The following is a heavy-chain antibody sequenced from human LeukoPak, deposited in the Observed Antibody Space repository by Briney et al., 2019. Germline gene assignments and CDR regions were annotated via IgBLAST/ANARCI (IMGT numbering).Heavy chain of an antibody. V-gene: IGHV4-61*02. CDR2: IYSSGNT. CDR1: GGSISSGSYY. Sequence: SETLSLTCTVSGGSISSGSYYWSWIRQPAGKGLEWIGRIYSSGNTNYNPSLKSRVTISVDTSKNQFSLKLSSVTAADTAVYYCARDREVGATGYYFDYWGQGTLVTVSS. J-gene: IGHJ4*02. D-gene: IGHD1-26*01. CDR3: ARDREVGATGYYFDY.